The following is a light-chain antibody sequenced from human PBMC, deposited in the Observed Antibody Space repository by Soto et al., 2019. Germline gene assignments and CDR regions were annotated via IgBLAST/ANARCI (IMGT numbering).Light chain of an antibody. V-gene: IGKV3-20*01. CDR2: GAS. J-gene: IGKJ2*01. CDR1: QSVSSSSY. CDR3: RQYAGSPSYT. Sequence: EIVLTQSPGTLSLSPGERATLSCRASQSVSSSSYLAWYQQKPGQAPRLLIYGASSRATGIPDRFSGSGSATAFTLTISRLEPEDFAVYYCRQYAGSPSYTFGQGTKLEIK.